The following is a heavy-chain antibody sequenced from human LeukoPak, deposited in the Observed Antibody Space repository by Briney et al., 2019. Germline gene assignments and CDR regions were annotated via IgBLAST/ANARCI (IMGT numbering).Heavy chain of an antibody. Sequence: PSGTLSLTCAIYGGSFSGYYWNWIRQSPGKGLEWIGEINHSGSTNYNPSLKTRVTISVDTSKNQFSLRLSSVTAADTAVYYCPIRFLEWLPFDYWGQGTLVTVSS. CDR1: GGSFSGYY. V-gene: IGHV4-34*01. CDR3: PIRFLEWLPFDY. D-gene: IGHD3-3*01. CDR2: INHSGST. J-gene: IGHJ4*02.